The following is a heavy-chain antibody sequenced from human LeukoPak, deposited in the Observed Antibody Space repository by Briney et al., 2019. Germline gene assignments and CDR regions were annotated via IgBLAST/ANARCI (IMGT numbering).Heavy chain of an antibody. D-gene: IGHD2-2*01. CDR3: ARGYCSSTSCHQNEAREIVSGNWFDP. CDR2: IIPIFGTA. Sequence: SVKVSCKASGGTFSSYAISWVRQAPGQGLEWMGGIIPIFGTANYAQKFQGRVTITADESTSTAYMELSSLRSEDTAVYYCARGYCSSTSCHQNEAREIVSGNWFDPWGQGTLVTVSS. CDR1: GGTFSSYA. J-gene: IGHJ5*02. V-gene: IGHV1-69*13.